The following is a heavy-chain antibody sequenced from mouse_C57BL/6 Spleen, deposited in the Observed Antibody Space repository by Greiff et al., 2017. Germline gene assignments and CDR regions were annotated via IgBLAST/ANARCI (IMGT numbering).Heavy chain of an antibody. J-gene: IGHJ1*03. CDR3: ARDGKGYCDV. D-gene: IGHD1-1*01. V-gene: IGHV1-82*01. CDR1: GYAFSSSW. CDR2: ISPGDGDT. Sequence: QVQLQQSGPELVKPGASVKISCKASGYAFSSSWMNWVKQRPGKGLAWIGRISPGDGDTNYNGKFKGQATLTADKSSSTAYMQLSSLTSEDSAVYFCARDGKGYCDVWGTGTTVTVSS.